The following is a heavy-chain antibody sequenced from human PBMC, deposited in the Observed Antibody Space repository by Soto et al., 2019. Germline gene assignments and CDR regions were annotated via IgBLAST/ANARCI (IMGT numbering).Heavy chain of an antibody. J-gene: IGHJ4*02. CDR1: GFTFSSYG. D-gene: IGHD6-19*01. V-gene: IGHV3-23*01. CDR2: ITGSGTRV. Sequence: GGSLRLSCAASGFTFSSYGMSWVRQAPGKGLQWVSSITGSGTRVYYGDSVKGRFTISRDSSNNTLYLQMNGLRVEDTAVYYCAKFGGGPMAGVLAAFDFWGQGALVTVSS. CDR3: AKFGGGPMAGVLAAFDF.